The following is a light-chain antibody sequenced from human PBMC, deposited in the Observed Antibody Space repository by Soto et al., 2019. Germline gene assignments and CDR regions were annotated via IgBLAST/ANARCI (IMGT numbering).Light chain of an antibody. Sequence: EIVMTQSPATLSVSPGERATLSCRASQSVSSNLAWYQQEPGQAPRLLIYGASTRATGLPARFSGSGSGTEFTLTISSLQSEDFAVYYCQQYNNWPPQITFGQGTRLEIK. V-gene: IGKV3-15*01. J-gene: IGKJ5*01. CDR3: QQYNNWPPQIT. CDR2: GAS. CDR1: QSVSSN.